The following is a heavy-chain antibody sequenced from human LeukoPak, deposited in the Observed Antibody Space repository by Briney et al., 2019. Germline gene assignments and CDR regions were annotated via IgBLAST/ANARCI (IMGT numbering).Heavy chain of an antibody. V-gene: IGHV4-4*07. CDR2: IYTSGST. D-gene: IGHD5-18*01. J-gene: IGHJ4*02. CDR3: ARDQTYSYGRYFDY. CDR1: GGSISSYY. Sequence: PSETLSLTCTVSGGSISSYYWSWIRQPAGKGLEWIGRIYTSGSTNYNPSLKSRVTMSGDTSKNQFSLKLSSVAAADTAVYYCARDQTYSYGRYFDYWGQGTLVTVSS.